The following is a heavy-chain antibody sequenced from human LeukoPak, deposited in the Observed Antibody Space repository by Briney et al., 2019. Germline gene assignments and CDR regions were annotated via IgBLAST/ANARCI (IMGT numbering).Heavy chain of an antibody. CDR1: GFTFSSYG. Sequence: GALRLSCAASGFTFSSYGMHWVRQAPGKGLEWVAVISYDGSNKYYADSVKGRFTISRDNSKNTLYLQMNSLRAEDTAVYYCAKSNYYDGSGFDYWGQGTLVTVSS. CDR2: ISYDGSNK. J-gene: IGHJ4*02. D-gene: IGHD3-22*01. CDR3: AKSNYYDGSGFDY. V-gene: IGHV3-30*18.